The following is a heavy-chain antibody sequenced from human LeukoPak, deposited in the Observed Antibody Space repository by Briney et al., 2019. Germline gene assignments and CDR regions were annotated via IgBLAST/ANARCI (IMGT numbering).Heavy chain of an antibody. D-gene: IGHD3-10*01. J-gene: IGHJ4*02. CDR1: GFTFSDYY. V-gene: IGHV3-11*06. Sequence: GGSLRLSCAASGFTFSDYYMSWIRQAPGKGLERVSYISSSSSYTNYADSVKGRFTISRDNAKNSLYLQMNSLRAEDTAVYYCARTSGSLYYYGSGSYYGYWGQGTLVTVSS. CDR2: ISSSSSYT. CDR3: ARTSGSLYYYGSGSYYGY.